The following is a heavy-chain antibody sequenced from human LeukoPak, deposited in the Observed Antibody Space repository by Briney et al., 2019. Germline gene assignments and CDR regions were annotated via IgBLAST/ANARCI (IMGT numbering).Heavy chain of an antibody. CDR3: AKGISSTSCFDY. J-gene: IGHJ4*02. V-gene: IGHV3-23*01. Sequence: GGSLRLSCAASGFTFSSYAMSWVRQAPGKGLEWVSAISGSGGSTYYAESVKGRFTISRDNSKNTLYLQMNSLRAEDTAVYYCAKGISSTSCFDYWGQGTLVTVSS. CDR1: GFTFSSYA. D-gene: IGHD2-2*01. CDR2: ISGSGGST.